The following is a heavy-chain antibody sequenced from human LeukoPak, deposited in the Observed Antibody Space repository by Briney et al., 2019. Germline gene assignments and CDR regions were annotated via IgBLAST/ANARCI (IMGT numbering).Heavy chain of an antibody. CDR2: IIPILGIA. J-gene: IGHJ4*02. D-gene: IGHD6-19*01. CDR1: GGTFSSYA. Sequence: SVKVSCKASGGTFSSYAISWVRQAPGQGLEWMGRIIPILGIANYAQKFQGRVTITADKSTSTAYMELSSLRSEDTAVYYCARGPVAGYYFDYWGQGTLVTVSS. CDR3: ARGPVAGYYFDY. V-gene: IGHV1-69*04.